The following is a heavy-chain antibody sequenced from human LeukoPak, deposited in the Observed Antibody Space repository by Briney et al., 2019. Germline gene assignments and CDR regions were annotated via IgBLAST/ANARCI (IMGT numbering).Heavy chain of an antibody. V-gene: IGHV3-74*01. CDR2: IYVDGRTT. CDR3: IRDFRSADL. J-gene: IGHJ5*02. Sequence: GGSLRLSCAASGFTFSDHYMDWVRQAPGKGLVWVSRIYVDGRTTNYADSVKGRFTISRDNAKNTVYLEMNSLSVEDTATYYCIRDFRSADLWGQGTPVTVTS. CDR1: GFTFSDHY.